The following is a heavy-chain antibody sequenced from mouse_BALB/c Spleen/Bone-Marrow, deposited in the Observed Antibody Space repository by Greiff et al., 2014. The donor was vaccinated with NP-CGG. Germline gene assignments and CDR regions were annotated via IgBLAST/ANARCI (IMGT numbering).Heavy chain of an antibody. Sequence: QVQLQQSGPELVKPGASVKMSCKASGYTFTSYCIHWVKQRPGQGLEWIGWIYPGDGSTKYNEKFKGKTTLTADKSSSTAYMLLSSLTSEDSAIYFCARSQGNYFDYWGQGTTLTVSS. CDR2: IYPGDGST. CDR1: GYTFTSYC. CDR3: ARSQGNYFDY. V-gene: IGHV1S56*01. J-gene: IGHJ2*01.